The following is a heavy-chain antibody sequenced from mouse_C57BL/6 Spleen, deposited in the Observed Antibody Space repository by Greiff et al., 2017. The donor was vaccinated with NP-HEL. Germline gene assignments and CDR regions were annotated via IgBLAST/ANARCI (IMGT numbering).Heavy chain of an antibody. D-gene: IGHD1-3*01. Sequence: VQLQQPGAELVKPGASVKLSCKASGYTFTSYWMHWVKQRPGQGLEWIGMIHPNSGSTNYNEKFKSKATLTVDKSSSTAYMQLSSLTSEDSAVYYGAKEAGANYNNHFDYWGQGTTLTVSS. V-gene: IGHV1-64*01. CDR3: AKEAGANYNNHFDY. CDR2: IHPNSGST. CDR1: GYTFTSYW. J-gene: IGHJ2*01.